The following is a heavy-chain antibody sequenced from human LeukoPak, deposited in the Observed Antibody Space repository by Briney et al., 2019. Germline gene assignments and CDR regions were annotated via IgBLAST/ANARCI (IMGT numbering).Heavy chain of an antibody. J-gene: IGHJ3*02. CDR3: AKDRNLGLRYLNDAFDI. CDR2: ISWNSGSI. D-gene: IGHD2-2*02. CDR1: GFTFDDYA. Sequence: PGGSLRLSCAASGFTFDDYAMHWVRQAPGKGLEWVSGISWNSGSIGYADSVKGRFTISRDNAKNSLYLQMNSLRAEDTALYYCAKDRNLGLRYLNDAFDIWGQGTMVTVS. V-gene: IGHV3-9*01.